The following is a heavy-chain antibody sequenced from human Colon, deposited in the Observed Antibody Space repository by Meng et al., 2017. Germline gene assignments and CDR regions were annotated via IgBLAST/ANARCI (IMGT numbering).Heavy chain of an antibody. CDR1: GCTFSSYA. Sequence: SVKVSCKASGCTFSSYAISWVRQAPGQGLEWMGGIIPIFGTANYAQKFQGRVTITADESTSTAYMELSSLRSEDTAVYYCARDKGGYVMGGAFDIWVQGTMVTVSS. D-gene: IGHD5-12*01. J-gene: IGHJ3*02. CDR2: IIPIFGTA. V-gene: IGHV1-69*13. CDR3: ARDKGGYVMGGAFDI.